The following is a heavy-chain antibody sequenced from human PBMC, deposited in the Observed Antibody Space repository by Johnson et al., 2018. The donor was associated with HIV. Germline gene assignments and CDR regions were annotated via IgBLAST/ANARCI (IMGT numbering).Heavy chain of an antibody. CDR3: AKDIASGYTNGGTRDI. J-gene: IGHJ3*02. CDR2: INWNGGST. CDR1: GFIFDDYG. V-gene: IGHV3-20*04. D-gene: IGHD6-19*01. Sequence: VQLVESGGGVVRPGGSLRLSCAASGFIFDDYGMSWVRQAPGKGLEWVSGINWNGGSTDYADSVKGRFTISRDNAKNSLYLQMNSLRAEDTGLYYCAKDIASGYTNGGTRDIWGQGTMVTVSS.